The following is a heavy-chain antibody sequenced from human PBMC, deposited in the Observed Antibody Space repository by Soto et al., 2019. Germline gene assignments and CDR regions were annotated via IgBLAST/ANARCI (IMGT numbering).Heavy chain of an antibody. V-gene: IGHV4-59*08. J-gene: IGHJ4*02. Sequence: QVQLQESGPGLVKPSETLSLTCTVSGGSISSYYWSWIRQPPGKGLAWIAYTYYSGSTNYHPSLKSRVTTSVDTYKNLSSPKLSSVTASETAVYYCARHHDSWGQGTLVTVSS. CDR2: TYYSGST. CDR3: ARHHDS. CDR1: GGSISSYY.